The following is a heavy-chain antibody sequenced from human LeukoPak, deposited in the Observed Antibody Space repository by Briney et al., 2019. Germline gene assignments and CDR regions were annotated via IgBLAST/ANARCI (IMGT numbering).Heavy chain of an antibody. J-gene: IGHJ3*02. V-gene: IGHV6-1*01. CDR2: TYYRSKWNT. D-gene: IGHD1-1*01. Sequence: SQTLSLNCGISGDSVSSNSAAWNWIRQSPSRGLEWLGRTYYRSKWNTQYAVSVKSRISINPDTSKNQFSLQLNSVTPEDTAVYYCARGTRALWNGDVFDIWGQGTMVTVSS. CDR3: ARGTRALWNGDVFDI. CDR1: GDSVSSNSAA.